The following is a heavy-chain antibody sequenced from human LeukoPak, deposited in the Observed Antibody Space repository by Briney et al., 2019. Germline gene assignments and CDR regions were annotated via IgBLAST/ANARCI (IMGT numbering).Heavy chain of an antibody. V-gene: IGHV3-30*02. J-gene: IGHJ4*02. D-gene: IGHD1-26*01. CDR1: GFTFSSYG. Sequence: GGSLRLSCAASGFTFSSYGMHWARQAPGKGLEWVAFIRYDGSNKYYADSVKGRFTISRDNSKNTLYLQMNSLRAEDTAVYYCAKGVGSDLDYWGQGTLVTVSS. CDR2: IRYDGSNK. CDR3: AKGVGSDLDY.